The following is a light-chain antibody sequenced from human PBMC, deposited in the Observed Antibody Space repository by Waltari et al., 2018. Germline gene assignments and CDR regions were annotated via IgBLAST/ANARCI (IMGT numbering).Light chain of an antibody. Sequence: QSALTQPRSVSGSPGQSVTISCTGTSSDVGGYNYVSWYQQHPGKAPKLMIYDVSKRPAVVPDRFSGSKSGNTASLTISGLQAEDEADYYCCSYAGSYTFDVFGTGTKVTVL. CDR3: CSYAGSYTFDV. CDR1: SSDVGGYNY. V-gene: IGLV2-11*01. J-gene: IGLJ1*01. CDR2: DVS.